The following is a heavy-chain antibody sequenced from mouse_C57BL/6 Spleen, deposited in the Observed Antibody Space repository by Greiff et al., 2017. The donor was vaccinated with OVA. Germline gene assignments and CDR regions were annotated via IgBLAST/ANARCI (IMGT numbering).Heavy chain of an antibody. CDR3: ARLGTTVVATADY. CDR2: IHPNSGST. J-gene: IGHJ2*01. Sequence: QVQLKESGAELVKPGASVKLSCKASGYTFTSYWMHWVKQRPGQGLEWIGMIHPNSGSTNYNEKFKSKATLTVDKSSSTAYMQLSSLTSEDSAVYYCARLGTTVVATADYWGQGTTLTVSS. V-gene: IGHV1-64*01. D-gene: IGHD1-1*01. CDR1: GYTFTSYW.